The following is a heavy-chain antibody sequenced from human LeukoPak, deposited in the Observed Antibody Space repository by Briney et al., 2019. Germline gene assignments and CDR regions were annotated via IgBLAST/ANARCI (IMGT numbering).Heavy chain of an antibody. CDR1: GYTFTSYG. V-gene: IGHV1-18*01. Sequence: ASVKVSCKASGYTFTSYGISWVRQAPGQGLEWMGWISAYNGNTNYAQKLQGRVTMTTDTSTSTAYMELRSLRSDDTAVYYCTRDLPYSSSWESIDYWGQGTLVTVSS. CDR2: ISAYNGNT. D-gene: IGHD6-13*01. CDR3: TRDLPYSSSWESIDY. J-gene: IGHJ4*02.